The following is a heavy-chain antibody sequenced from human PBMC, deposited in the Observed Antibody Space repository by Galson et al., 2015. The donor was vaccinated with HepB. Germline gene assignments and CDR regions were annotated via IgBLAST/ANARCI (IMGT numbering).Heavy chain of an antibody. CDR3: AIGDGYNWVGGY. J-gene: IGHJ4*02. V-gene: IGHV3-21*01. Sequence: SLRLSCAASGFTFSSYSMNWVRQAPGKGLEWVSSISSSSSYIYYAGSVKGRFTISRDNAKNSLYLQMNSLRAEDTAVYYCAIGDGYNWVGGYWGQGTLVTVSS. CDR2: ISSSSSYI. D-gene: IGHD5-24*01. CDR1: GFTFSSYS.